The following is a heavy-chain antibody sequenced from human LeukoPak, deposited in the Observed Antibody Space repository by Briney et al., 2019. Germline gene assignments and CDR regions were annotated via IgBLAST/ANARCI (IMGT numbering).Heavy chain of an antibody. V-gene: IGHV4-4*09. CDR2: IYTSGST. J-gene: IGHJ4*02. D-gene: IGHD6-6*01. CDR1: GGSISSYY. CDR3: AGLQQLVFDY. Sequence: PSETLSLTCTGSGGSISSYYWSWIRQPPGKGLEWIEYIYTSGSTNYNPSLKSRVTISVDTSKNQFSLKLMSVTAADTAVYYCAGLQQLVFDYWGQGTLVTVSS.